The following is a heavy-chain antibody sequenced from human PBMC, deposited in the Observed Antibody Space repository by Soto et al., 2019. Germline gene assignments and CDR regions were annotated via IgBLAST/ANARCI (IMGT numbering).Heavy chain of an antibody. CDR2: ISGSGGST. CDR3: AKDWRRGTIFGLVTKPDNWFYS. V-gene: IGHV3-23*01. CDR1: GFTFSSYA. Sequence: GGSLRLSCAASGFTFSSYAMSWVRQAPGKGLEWVSAISGSGGSTYYADSVKGRFTISRDNSKNTLYLQMNSLRAEDTAVYYCAKDWRRGTIFGLVTKPDNWFYSWGQGTLVPVSS. J-gene: IGHJ5*01. D-gene: IGHD3-3*01.